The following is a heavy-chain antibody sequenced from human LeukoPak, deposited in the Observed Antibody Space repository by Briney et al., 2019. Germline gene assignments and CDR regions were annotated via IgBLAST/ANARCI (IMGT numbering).Heavy chain of an antibody. CDR3: AKSLPVAGTFDY. Sequence: AGGSLRLSCAASGFTFSSYAMSWVRQAPGKGLEWVSAISGSGGSTYYADSVKGRFTISRDNSKDTLYLQMNSLRAEDTAVYYCAKSLPVAGTFDYWGQGTLVTVSS. D-gene: IGHD6-19*01. CDR1: GFTFSSYA. CDR2: ISGSGGST. V-gene: IGHV3-23*01. J-gene: IGHJ4*02.